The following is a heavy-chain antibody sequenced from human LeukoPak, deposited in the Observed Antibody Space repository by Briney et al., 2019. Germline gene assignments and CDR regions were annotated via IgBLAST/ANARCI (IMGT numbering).Heavy chain of an antibody. CDR2: INPNSGGT. Sequence: ASVKVSFKASGYTFTGYYMHWVRQAPGQGLEWMGWINPNSGGTNYAQKFQGRVTMTRDTSISTAYMELSRLRSDDTAVYYCARVVDYGDYLDYWGQGTLVTVSS. CDR3: ARVVDYGDYLDY. CDR1: GYTFTGYY. V-gene: IGHV1-2*02. J-gene: IGHJ4*02. D-gene: IGHD4-17*01.